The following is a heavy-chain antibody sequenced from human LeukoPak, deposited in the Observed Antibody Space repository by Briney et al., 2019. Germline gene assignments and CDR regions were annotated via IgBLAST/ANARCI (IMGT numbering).Heavy chain of an antibody. CDR2: INSDGSST. J-gene: IGHJ6*02. CDR3: ARDRIDKIAVAGTVYYYYYGMDV. CDR1: GLTFSSYW. V-gene: IGHV3-74*01. Sequence: PGGSLRLSCAASGLTFSSYWMHWVRQAPGKGLVWVSRINSDGSSTSYADSVKGRFTISRDNAKNTLYLQMNSLRAEDTAVYYCARDRIDKIAVAGTVYYYYYGMDVWGQGTTVTVSS. D-gene: IGHD6-19*01.